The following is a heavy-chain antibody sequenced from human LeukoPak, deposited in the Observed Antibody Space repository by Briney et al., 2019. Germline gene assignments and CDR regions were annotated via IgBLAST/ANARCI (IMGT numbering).Heavy chain of an antibody. V-gene: IGHV4-59*12. Sequence: SETLSLTCTVSGGSISSYFWSWIRQPPGKGLEWIGYIYYSGSTNYNPSLKSRVTISVDTSKNQFSLKLSSVTAADTAVYYCARMYGREDYWGQGTLVTVSS. CDR2: IYYSGST. J-gene: IGHJ4*02. CDR1: GGSISSYF. CDR3: ARMYGREDY. D-gene: IGHD4-17*01.